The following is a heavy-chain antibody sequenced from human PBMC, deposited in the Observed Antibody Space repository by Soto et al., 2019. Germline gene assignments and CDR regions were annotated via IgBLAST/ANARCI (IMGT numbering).Heavy chain of an antibody. Sequence: EEQVLESGGGLVQPGGSLRLSCAASGFSFGSYVMTWVRQAPGKGLEWVSGISASGRSTYYADSVKGRFTVSRDNSKNTLYLEMNNLRVEQTAVDFCRNPVSYQMASFWYFDLWGRGTLVTVSP. CDR3: RNPVSYQMASFWYFDL. CDR2: ISASGRST. J-gene: IGHJ2*01. CDR1: GFSFGSYV. D-gene: IGHD2-2*01. V-gene: IGHV3-23*01.